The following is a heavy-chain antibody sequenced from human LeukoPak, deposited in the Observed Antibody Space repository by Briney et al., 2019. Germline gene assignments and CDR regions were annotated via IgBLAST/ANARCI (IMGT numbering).Heavy chain of an antibody. CDR3: ARANQEWETRYYDFWSGYYRNYFDY. V-gene: IGHV4-31*03. Sequence: PSETLSLTCSVSGDSINSAGDFWSWIRQHPGKGLEWIGYIYYSGSTYYNPSLKSRVTISVDTSKNQFSLKLSSVTAADTAVYYCARANQEWETRYYDFWSGYYRNYFDYWGQGTLVTVSS. J-gene: IGHJ4*02. D-gene: IGHD3-3*01. CDR1: GDSINSAGDF. CDR2: IYYSGST.